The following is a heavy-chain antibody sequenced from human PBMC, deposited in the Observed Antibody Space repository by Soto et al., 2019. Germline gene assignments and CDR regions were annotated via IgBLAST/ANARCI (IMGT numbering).Heavy chain of an antibody. J-gene: IGHJ5*02. D-gene: IGHD4-17*01. V-gene: IGHV3-23*01. CDR1: GFTFSSYA. CDR2: ISGSGGST. Sequence: EVQLLESGGGLVQPGGSLRLSCAASGFTFSSYAMSWVHQAPGKGLEWVSAISGSGGSTYYADSVKGRFTISRDNSKNTLYLQMNSLRAEDTAVYYCAKDPGPSDYGDPKTWGQGTLVTVSS. CDR3: AKDPGPSDYGDPKT.